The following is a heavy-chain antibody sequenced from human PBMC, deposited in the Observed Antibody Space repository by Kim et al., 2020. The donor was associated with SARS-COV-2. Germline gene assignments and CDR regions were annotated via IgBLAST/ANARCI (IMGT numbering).Heavy chain of an antibody. J-gene: IGHJ5*01. V-gene: IGHV4-39*01. D-gene: IGHD2-2*01. Sequence: SETLSLTCNVSGGSISSTTFYWGWIRQPPGKGLEWIGSISYSGSTYYNPSLKSRVTLSLDTSKSQFSLRLSSVTAADTAVYYCAAEDCSRTSCYPPLNW. CDR3: AAEDCSRTSCYPPLNW. CDR2: ISYSGST. CDR1: GGSISSTTFY.